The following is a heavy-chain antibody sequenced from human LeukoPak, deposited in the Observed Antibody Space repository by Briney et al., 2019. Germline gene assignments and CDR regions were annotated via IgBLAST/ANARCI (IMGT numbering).Heavy chain of an antibody. CDR3: ARDSYYYDSSPKDIDY. Sequence: PGVSLRLSCAASGFTFDDYGMSWVRQAPGKGLEWVSGINWNGGSTGYADSVKGRFTISRDNAKNSLYLQMNSLRAEDTALYYCARDSYYYDSSPKDIDYWGQGTLVTVSS. CDR1: GFTFDDYG. D-gene: IGHD3-22*01. V-gene: IGHV3-20*04. J-gene: IGHJ4*02. CDR2: INWNGGST.